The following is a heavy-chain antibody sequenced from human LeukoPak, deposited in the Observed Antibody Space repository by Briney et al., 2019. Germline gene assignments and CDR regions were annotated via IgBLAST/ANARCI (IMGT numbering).Heavy chain of an antibody. CDR1: GGSISNYY. Sequence: PSETLSLTCTVSGGSISNYYCSWIRQAPGKGLEWIGSRYYTGSASYSSSLRSRATISLGTSKNQFSLKLTSVTAADTAVYYCARDGYCGGDCYFDYWGQGTLVTVSS. CDR2: RYYTGSA. D-gene: IGHD2-21*02. J-gene: IGHJ4*02. CDR3: ARDGYCGGDCYFDY. V-gene: IGHV4-59*12.